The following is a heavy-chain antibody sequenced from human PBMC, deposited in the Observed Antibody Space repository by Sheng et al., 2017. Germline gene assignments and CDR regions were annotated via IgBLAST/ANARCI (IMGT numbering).Heavy chain of an antibody. CDR1: GFSFSYYW. J-gene: IGHJ6*03. Sequence: EVQLVESGGNLVQPGGSLRLSCAASGFSFSYYWMNWVRQSPGKGLVWVSRINGGGSAKTYADSVKGRFTISRDNAKNTLYLQLNNVTAEDTAVYFCGTDDWNSPYYYMDVWGQGDHGHRLL. CDR2: INGGGSAK. D-gene: IGHD1-7*01. V-gene: IGHV3-74*01. CDR3: GTDDWNSPYYYMDV.